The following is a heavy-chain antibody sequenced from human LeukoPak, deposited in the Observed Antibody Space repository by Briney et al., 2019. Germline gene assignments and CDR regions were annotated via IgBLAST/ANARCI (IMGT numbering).Heavy chain of an antibody. V-gene: IGHV3-7*01. CDR3: ARDVDSSSHYGWLDP. J-gene: IGHJ5*02. CDR1: EFTFSNYW. Sequence: GGSLRLSCAASEFTFSNYWMTWVRQAPGKGLEWVAHIKQDGREKNYADSVKGRFIISRDNAKNSLYLQMNSLRAKDTALYYCARDVDSSSHYGWLDPWGQGTLVTVSS. CDR2: IKQDGREK. D-gene: IGHD3-22*01.